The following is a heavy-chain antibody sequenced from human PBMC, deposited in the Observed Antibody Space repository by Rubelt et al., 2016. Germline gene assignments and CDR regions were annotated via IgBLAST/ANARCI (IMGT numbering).Heavy chain of an antibody. CDR2: MNPNSGNT. CDR3: ARVGDGYNNFDY. CDR1: TFGNYD. V-gene: IGHV1-8*02. Sequence: TFGNYDINWVRQATGQGLEWMGWMNPNSGNTGYAQKFHGRVTMTRDKSINTAYMELSSLRFDDTAVYYCARVGDGYNNFDYWGQEPWSPSPQ. D-gene: IGHD5-24*01. J-gene: IGHJ4*01.